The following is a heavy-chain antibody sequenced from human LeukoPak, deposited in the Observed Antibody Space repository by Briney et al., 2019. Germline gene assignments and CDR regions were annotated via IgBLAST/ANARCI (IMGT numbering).Heavy chain of an antibody. Sequence: ASVKVSCKASGYTFTSYDINWVRQATGQGLEWMGWMNPNSGNTGYAQKFQGRVTITADESTSTAYMELSSLRSEDTAVYYCARYIVGARDNYMDVWGKGTTVTVSS. V-gene: IGHV1-8*01. CDR1: GYTFTSYD. D-gene: IGHD1-26*01. CDR3: ARYIVGARDNYMDV. J-gene: IGHJ6*03. CDR2: MNPNSGNT.